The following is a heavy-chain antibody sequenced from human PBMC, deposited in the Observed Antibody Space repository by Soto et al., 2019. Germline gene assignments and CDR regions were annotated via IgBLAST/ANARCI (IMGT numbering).Heavy chain of an antibody. CDR3: ARGGRRSPVMDV. Sequence: QVQLQESGPGLVKPSQTLSLTCTVSGGSISSGGYYWSWIRQHPGKGLEWIGYIYYSGSTYYNPSLKSRVTIAVDTSKNQFALKLSSVTAADTAVYYCARGGRRSPVMDVWGQGTTVTVSS. J-gene: IGHJ6*02. V-gene: IGHV4-31*03. CDR2: IYYSGST. CDR1: GGSISSGGYY.